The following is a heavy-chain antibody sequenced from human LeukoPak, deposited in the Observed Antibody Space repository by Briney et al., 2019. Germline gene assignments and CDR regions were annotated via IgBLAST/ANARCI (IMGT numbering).Heavy chain of an antibody. Sequence: SETLSLTCAVYGGSFSSYYWSWILQPPGKGLEWIGEINHSGSTNYNPSLKSRVTISVDTSKNQFSLKLSSVTAADTAVYYCARGGKKNILTGGGSQFDYWGQGTLVTVSS. CDR1: GGSFSSYY. CDR3: ARGGKKNILTGGGSQFDY. J-gene: IGHJ4*02. V-gene: IGHV4-34*01. CDR2: INHSGST. D-gene: IGHD3-9*01.